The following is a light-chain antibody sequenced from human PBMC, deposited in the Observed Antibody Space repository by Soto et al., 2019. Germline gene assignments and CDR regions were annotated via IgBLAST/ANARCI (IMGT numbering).Light chain of an antibody. Sequence: DIQMTQSPSTLSASVGDRVTITCRASQSISSWLAWYQQKPGKAPKLLIYDASSLESGVPSRFSGSGSGTEFNLTISSLQPDDFASYYCQQYNSYSGATFGPGTKVDIK. CDR3: QQYNSYSGAT. J-gene: IGKJ3*01. CDR2: DAS. CDR1: QSISSW. V-gene: IGKV1-5*01.